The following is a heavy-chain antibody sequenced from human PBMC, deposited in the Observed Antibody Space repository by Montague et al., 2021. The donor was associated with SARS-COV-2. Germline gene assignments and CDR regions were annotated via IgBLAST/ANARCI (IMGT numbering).Heavy chain of an antibody. V-gene: IGHV4-61*02. CDR2: IYTSGNT. Sequence: TLSLTCTVSDDSISGGRYYWSWIRQPAGKGLEWIGRIYTSGNTNYNPSLKSRVSMLVDTSKNQFSLKLSSVTAADTAIYYCARASITGTTKDYYGMDVWGQGTTVTVS. CDR3: ARASITGTTKDYYGMDV. CDR1: DDSISGGRYY. J-gene: IGHJ6*02. D-gene: IGHD1-7*01.